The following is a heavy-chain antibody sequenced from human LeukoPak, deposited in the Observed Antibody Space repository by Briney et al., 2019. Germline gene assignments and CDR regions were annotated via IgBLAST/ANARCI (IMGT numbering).Heavy chain of an antibody. Sequence: SETLSLTCTVSGGSISSYYWSWIRQPPGKGLEWIGYIYYSGSTNYNPSLKSRVTISVDTSKSQFSLKLSSVTAADTAVYYCARGGYSGYGGYYYYYGMDVWGQGTTVTVSS. CDR1: GGSISSYY. CDR3: ARGGYSGYGGYYYYYGMDV. J-gene: IGHJ6*02. V-gene: IGHV4-59*01. D-gene: IGHD5-12*01. CDR2: IYYSGST.